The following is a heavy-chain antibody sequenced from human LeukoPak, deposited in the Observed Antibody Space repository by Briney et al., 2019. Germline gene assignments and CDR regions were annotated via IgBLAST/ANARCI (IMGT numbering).Heavy chain of an antibody. V-gene: IGHV3-66*03. CDR1: GFTVSSNS. CDR2: IYSDNT. Sequence: PGGSLRLSCTVSGFTVSSNSMSWVRQAPGKGLEWVSFIYSDNTHYSDSVKGRFTISRDNSKNTLYLQMNSLRAEDTAVYYCANLLSTVTRDYWGQGTLVTVSS. CDR3: ANLLSTVTRDY. J-gene: IGHJ4*02. D-gene: IGHD4-17*01.